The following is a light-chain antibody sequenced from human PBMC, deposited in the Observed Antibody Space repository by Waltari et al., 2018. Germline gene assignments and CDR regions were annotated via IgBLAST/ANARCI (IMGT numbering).Light chain of an antibody. V-gene: IGKV3-20*01. J-gene: IGKJ1*01. CDR2: DAS. CDR1: QSVSRT. CDR3: QKYGTLPAT. Sequence: EIVLMQSPGTLSLSPGESATLSCSATQSVSRTLAWYQQKPGQAPPLLIYDASTRATGIPDRFSGSGSGTDFSLTISRLEHEDFAVYYCQKYGTLPATFGQGTKVEIK.